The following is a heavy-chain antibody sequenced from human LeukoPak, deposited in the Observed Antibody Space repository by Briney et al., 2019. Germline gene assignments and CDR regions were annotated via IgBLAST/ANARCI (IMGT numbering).Heavy chain of an antibody. CDR2: IYWNDDK. J-gene: IGHJ5*02. CDR1: GFSLSTSGVG. Sequence: SGPTLVNPTQTLTLTCTFSGFSLSTSGVGVGWIRQPPGKALEWLALIYWNDDKRYSPSLKSRLTITKDTSKNQVVLTMTNMDPVDTATYYCAHRPYDFWSGYATFDPWGQGTLVTVSS. CDR3: AHRPYDFWSGYATFDP. V-gene: IGHV2-5*01. D-gene: IGHD3-3*01.